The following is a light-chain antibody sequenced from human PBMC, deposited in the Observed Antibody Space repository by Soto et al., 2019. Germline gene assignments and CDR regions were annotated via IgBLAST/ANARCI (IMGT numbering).Light chain of an antibody. V-gene: IGLV2-8*01. CDR2: DVS. CDR1: SSDVGGSNY. CDR3: LSYAGSNIPSV. Sequence: QSALTQPPSAPGSPGQSVTISCTGTSSDVGGSNYVSWYQQHPGKAPKLMLYDVSKRPSGVPDRFSGSKSGNTASLTVSGLQAEDAADYFCLSYAGSNIPSVFGTGTKLTVL. J-gene: IGLJ1*01.